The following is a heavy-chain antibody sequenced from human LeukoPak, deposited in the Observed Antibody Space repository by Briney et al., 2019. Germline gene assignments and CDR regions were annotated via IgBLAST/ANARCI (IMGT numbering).Heavy chain of an antibody. D-gene: IGHD3-22*01. Sequence: GGSLRLSCAASGFSFSYYWMLWVRQTPGKGLMSVSRIGSDGGGTIYADSVKGRFTISRDNARNTLCLQMDSLRAEDTAIYYCVRDDSNGIDYWGQGTLVTVSS. CDR3: VRDDSNGIDY. CDR1: GFSFSYYW. CDR2: IGSDGGGT. J-gene: IGHJ4*02. V-gene: IGHV3-74*01.